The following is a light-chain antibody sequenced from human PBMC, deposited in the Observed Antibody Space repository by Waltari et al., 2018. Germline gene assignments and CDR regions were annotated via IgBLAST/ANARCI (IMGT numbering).Light chain of an antibody. Sequence: EIVLPQSTRTLSWSPGERASLSCRASQSVSRALAWYQQKPGQAPRLLIYAASSRATGIPDRFSGSGSGTDVSLTISRLEPEDFAVYYCQHYVRLPVTFGQGTKGEIK. J-gene: IGKJ1*01. CDR3: QHYVRLPVT. V-gene: IGKV3-20*01. CDR2: AAS. CDR1: QSVSRA.